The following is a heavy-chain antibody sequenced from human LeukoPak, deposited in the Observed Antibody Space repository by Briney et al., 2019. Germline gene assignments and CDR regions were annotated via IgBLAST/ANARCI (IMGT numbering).Heavy chain of an antibody. CDR2: IKSKTDGEIT. CDR1: GFTFSDYT. V-gene: IGHV3-15*01. D-gene: IGHD3-22*01. Sequence: GRSLRLSCAASGFTFSDYTMNWVRLAPGKGLEWVGRIKSKTDGEITDYAAPVKGRFTISRDDSENTMYLQMNSLKTEDTAVYYCTTGYYYDSSGYYSFDYWGQGTLITVSS. CDR3: TTGYYYDSSGYYSFDY. J-gene: IGHJ4*02.